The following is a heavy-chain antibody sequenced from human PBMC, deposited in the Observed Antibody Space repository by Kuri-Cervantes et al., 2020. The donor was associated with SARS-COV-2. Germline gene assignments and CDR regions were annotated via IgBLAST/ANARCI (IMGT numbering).Heavy chain of an antibody. V-gene: IGHV4-59*12. D-gene: IGHD5-18*01. CDR2: IYYSGST. CDR3: AGRGHSYGYEGYYYCMDV. J-gene: IGHJ6*03. CDR1: GGSISSYY. Sequence: GSLRLSCTVSGGSISSYYWSWIRQPPGKGLEWIGYIYYSGSTNYNPSLKSRVTISVDTSKNQFSLKLSSVTAADTAVYYCAGRGHSYGYEGYYYCMDVWGKGTTVTVSS.